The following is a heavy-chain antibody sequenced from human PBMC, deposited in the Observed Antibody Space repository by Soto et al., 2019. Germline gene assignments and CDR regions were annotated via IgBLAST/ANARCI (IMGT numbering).Heavy chain of an antibody. J-gene: IGHJ6*02. V-gene: IGHV3-30-3*01. CDR2: ISYDGSNR. CDR3: ARDRWLNGATTYYYYYGMDG. Sequence: PGGALSLSCAASGFTFSSYAMHWVRQAPGKGLEGVAVISYDGSNRYYADSVKGRFTILRDNSKNTLYLQMNSLRAEDTAVYYCARDRWLNGATTYYYYYGMDGWGQGTTVTVSS. CDR1: GFTFSSYA. D-gene: IGHD1-1*01.